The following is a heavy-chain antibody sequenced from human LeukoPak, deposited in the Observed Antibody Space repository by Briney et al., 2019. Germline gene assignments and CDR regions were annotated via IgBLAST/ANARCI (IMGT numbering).Heavy chain of an antibody. CDR3: AREGVIKSFDY. Sequence: ASLKVSCKASGYTFTGYYMHWVRQAPGQGLEWMGWINPNSGDTNYAQKFQGRVTMTRDTSISTAYMDLSRLRSDDTAVYYCAREGVIKSFDYWGQGTLSPSPQ. J-gene: IGHJ4*02. D-gene: IGHD3-3*01. CDR2: INPNSGDT. V-gene: IGHV1-2*02. CDR1: GYTFTGYY.